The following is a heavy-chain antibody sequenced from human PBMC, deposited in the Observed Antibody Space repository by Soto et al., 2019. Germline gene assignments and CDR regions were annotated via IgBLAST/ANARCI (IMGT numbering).Heavy chain of an antibody. J-gene: IGHJ6*02. CDR1: GYTFTAYY. V-gene: IGHV1-2*02. D-gene: IGHD5-12*01. Sequence: VELVQSGAEVEKPGAAVRISCKTSGYTFTAYYIHWVRQAPGQGLEWMGWINPNSGVANYAQNFQCRVTMTRDTSISTVYMELTKMRSEDTTIYYCARQGSGSEYPQYFYYGMDVWGQGTTAAASS. CDR3: ARQGSGSEYPQYFYYGMDV. CDR2: INPNSGVA.